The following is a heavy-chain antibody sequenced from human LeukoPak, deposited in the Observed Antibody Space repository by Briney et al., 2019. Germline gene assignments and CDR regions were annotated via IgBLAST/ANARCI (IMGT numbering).Heavy chain of an antibody. CDR3: AKEGTGIHFDY. V-gene: IGHV3-30-3*01. Sequence: GRSLRLSCAASGFTFSSNAIHWVRQAPGMGLEWVAEISYDGGNTYYADSVKGRFTISRDNSKNTLYLQMNSLRAEDTAVYYCAKEGTGIHFDYWGQGTLVTVSS. D-gene: IGHD1-1*01. CDR2: ISYDGGNT. J-gene: IGHJ4*02. CDR1: GFTFSSNA.